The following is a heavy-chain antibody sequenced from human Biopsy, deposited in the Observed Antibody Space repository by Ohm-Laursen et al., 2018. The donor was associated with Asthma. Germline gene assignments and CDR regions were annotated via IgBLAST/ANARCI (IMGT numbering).Heavy chain of an antibody. J-gene: IGHJ4*02. D-gene: IGHD2-15*01. CDR1: GFAFRSYA. CDR3: GIVVAANPFQGDC. Sequence: SLRLSCSASGFAFRSYAMNWVRQAPGKGLEWVAVISYDGSITHYADSVKGRFTISRDNSKNTVYLDISSLRIEDTAVFYCGIVVAANPFQGDCWGQGTLITVSS. V-gene: IGHV3-30*03. CDR2: ISYDGSIT.